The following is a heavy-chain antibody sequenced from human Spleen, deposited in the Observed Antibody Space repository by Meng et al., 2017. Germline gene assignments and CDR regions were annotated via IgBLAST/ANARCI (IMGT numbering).Heavy chain of an antibody. Sequence: ASVKVSCKASGYTFTSYGISWVRQAPGQGLEWMGWVSAYNGNTNYAQKLQGRVTMTRDTSISAAYMDLSRLTSDDTAVYYCARDAGAAAGPRWGQGTLVTVSS. CDR3: ARDAGAAAGPR. V-gene: IGHV1-18*01. D-gene: IGHD6-13*01. CDR2: VSAYNGNT. J-gene: IGHJ4*02. CDR1: GYTFTSYG.